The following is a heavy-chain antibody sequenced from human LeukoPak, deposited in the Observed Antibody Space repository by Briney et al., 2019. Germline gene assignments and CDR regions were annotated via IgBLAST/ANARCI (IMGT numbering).Heavy chain of an antibody. CDR1: GFTFSSYA. CDR3: AKDLTLGSGWYPYYFDY. V-gene: IGHV3-23*01. Sequence: GGSLRLSCAASGFTFSSYAMTWVRQAPGKGLEWVSAISGSGGTTYYADSVKGQFTISRDNSKNTLYLQMSSLRAEDTALYYCAKDLTLGSGWYPYYFDYWGQGTLVTVSS. D-gene: IGHD6-19*01. J-gene: IGHJ4*02. CDR2: ISGSGGTT.